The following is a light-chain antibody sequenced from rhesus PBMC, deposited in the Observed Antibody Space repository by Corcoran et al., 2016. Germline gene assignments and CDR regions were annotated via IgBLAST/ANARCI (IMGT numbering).Light chain of an antibody. CDR2: RAS. V-gene: IGKV1-22*01. J-gene: IGKJ3*01. Sequence: DIQMTQSPSSLSASVGDRVTITCRASQTISSWLAWYQQKPGKPPKLLIYRASTLQYGVPSRFSGSGSGTHFTLTISSLQSEDFGTYYCQQYSLSPITFGPGTRLDI. CDR1: QTISSW. CDR3: QQYSLSPIT.